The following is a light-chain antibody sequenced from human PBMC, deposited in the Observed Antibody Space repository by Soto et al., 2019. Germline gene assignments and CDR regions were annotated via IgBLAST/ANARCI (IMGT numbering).Light chain of an antibody. Sequence: EIVLTQSPGTLSLSPGERATLSCRTSQSVSSSFLAWYQHKPGQAPRLLIFGASTRATGIPDRFSGSGSGTEFTLTISRLQSEDFAVYYCQKYDNWPPITFGQGTRLEIK. V-gene: IGKV3-20*01. CDR3: QKYDNWPPIT. J-gene: IGKJ5*01. CDR1: QSVSSSF. CDR2: GAS.